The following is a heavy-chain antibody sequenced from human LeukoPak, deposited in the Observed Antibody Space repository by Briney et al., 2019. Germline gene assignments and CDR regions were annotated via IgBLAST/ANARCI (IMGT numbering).Heavy chain of an antibody. CDR1: GFTFSTYR. V-gene: IGHV3-48*02. Sequence: GGSLRLSCAASGFTFSTYRMNWVRQAPGKGLEWVSYISSSSTKYYADSVKGRFTISRDNAKNSLYLQMNSLRDEDTAVYYCARDHYDSSDYYYRFDPWGQGTLVTVSS. J-gene: IGHJ5*02. D-gene: IGHD3-22*01. CDR3: ARDHYDSSDYYYRFDP. CDR2: ISSSSTK.